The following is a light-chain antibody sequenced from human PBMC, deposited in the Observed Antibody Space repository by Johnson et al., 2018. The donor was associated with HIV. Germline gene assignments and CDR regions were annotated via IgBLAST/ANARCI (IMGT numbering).Light chain of an antibody. J-gene: IGLJ1*01. Sequence: QSVLTQPPSVSAAPGQKVTISCSGTSSNIGNNYVSWYQQLPGTAPKLLIYEDTRRPSGIPDRFSGSKSGTSATLGITGLQTGDEGDYYCGTWDGSLSAGAVFGTGTKVTGL. CDR2: EDT. V-gene: IGLV1-51*02. CDR3: GTWDGSLSAGAV. CDR1: SSNIGNNY.